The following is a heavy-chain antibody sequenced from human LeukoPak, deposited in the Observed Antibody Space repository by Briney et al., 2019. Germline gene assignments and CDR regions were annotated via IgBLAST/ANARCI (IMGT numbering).Heavy chain of an antibody. CDR3: AKDRCSNGVGCYYYYMDV. D-gene: IGHD2-8*01. CDR2: VKQDGSEK. CDR1: GFTFSSYW. J-gene: IGHJ6*03. V-gene: IGHV3-7*01. Sequence: GGSLRLSCAASGFTFSSYWMSWVRQAPGKGLEWVANVKQDGSEKYYVDSVKGRFTISRDNDKNSLYLQMNSLRAEDTAVYYCAKDRCSNGVGCYYYYMDVWGKGTTVTISS.